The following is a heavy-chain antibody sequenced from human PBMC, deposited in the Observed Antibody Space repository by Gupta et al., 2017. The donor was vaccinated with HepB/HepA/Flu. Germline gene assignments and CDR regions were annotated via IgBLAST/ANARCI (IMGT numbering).Heavy chain of an antibody. J-gene: IGHJ6*02. CDR2: ISGGGGAT. Sequence: EVHLLESGGGLVQPGGSQRLSCAASGFSFSRHAMNWVRQVPGKGLEWVSVISGGGGATYYPASVKGRFTVSRDNSKNTLYLQMNSLRAEDTAVYYCAKDLSGNTGEIYYYYGMDVWGQGTTVTVSS. V-gene: IGHV3-23*01. CDR3: AKDLSGNTGEIYYYYGMDV. D-gene: IGHD3-10*01. CDR1: GFSFSRHA.